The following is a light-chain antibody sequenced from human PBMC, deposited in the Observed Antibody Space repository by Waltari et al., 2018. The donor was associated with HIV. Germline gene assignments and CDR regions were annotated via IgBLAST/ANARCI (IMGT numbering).Light chain of an antibody. V-gene: IGLV1-44*01. Sequence: QSVLTQPPSASGTPGQRVTISCSGSSSNIGSNTVNWYQQLPGTAPKLLIYSNNQRPSGVPDRFSCSKFGTSASLAISGLQSEDEADYYCAAWDDSLNGPVFGGGTKLTVL. CDR2: SNN. CDR1: SSNIGSNT. CDR3: AAWDDSLNGPV. J-gene: IGLJ3*02.